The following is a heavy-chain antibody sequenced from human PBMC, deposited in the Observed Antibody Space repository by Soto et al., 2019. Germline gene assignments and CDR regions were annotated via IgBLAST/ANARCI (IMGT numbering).Heavy chain of an antibody. Sequence: EVQLVESGGGLVKPGGSLRLSCAASGFTFSNAWMSWVRQAPGKGLEWVGRIKSKTDGGTTDYAAPVKGRFTISRDDSKNTLYLQMNSLKTEDTAVYYCTSTTVVTRLYYYYYYGMDVWGQGTTVTVSS. D-gene: IGHD4-17*01. CDR3: TSTTVVTRLYYYYYYGMDV. J-gene: IGHJ6*02. CDR2: IKSKTDGGTT. V-gene: IGHV3-15*01. CDR1: GFTFSNAW.